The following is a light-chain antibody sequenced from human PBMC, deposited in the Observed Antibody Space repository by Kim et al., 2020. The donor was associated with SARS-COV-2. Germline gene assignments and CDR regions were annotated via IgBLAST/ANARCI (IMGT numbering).Light chain of an antibody. CDR3: QVWDSSLEV. CDR1: NIGSKN. J-gene: IGLJ2*01. CDR2: RDS. V-gene: IGLV3-9*01. Sequence: VALGQTSRITCGGNNIGSKNVHWYQQKPGQAPVLVIYRDSNRPSGIPERFSGSNSGNTATLTISRAQAGDEADYYCQVWDSSLEVFGGGTQLTVL.